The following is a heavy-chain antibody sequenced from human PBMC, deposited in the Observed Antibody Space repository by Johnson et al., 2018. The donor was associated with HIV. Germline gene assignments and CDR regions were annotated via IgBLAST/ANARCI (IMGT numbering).Heavy chain of an antibody. CDR1: GFTFSSYD. Sequence: VQLVESGGGLVQPGGSLRLSCAASGFTFSSYDMHWVRQATGKGLEWVSAIGTAGDTYYPGSVKGRFTISRDNSKNTLYLQMNSLRAEDTAVYYCARALGANDAFDIWGQGTMVTVSS. V-gene: IGHV3-13*01. D-gene: IGHD7-27*01. J-gene: IGHJ3*02. CDR3: ARALGANDAFDI. CDR2: IGTAGDT.